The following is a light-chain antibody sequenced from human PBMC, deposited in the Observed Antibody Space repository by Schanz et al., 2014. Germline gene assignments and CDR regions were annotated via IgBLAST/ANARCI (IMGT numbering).Light chain of an antibody. V-gene: IGKV3-11*01. Sequence: EIVLTQSPGTLSLSPGERATLSCRASQSVSSNLAWYQQKPGQAPRLLFFRASKRATGIPARFSGSGSGTDFTLTISSLEAEDFAVYYCQQYNSWPRTFGQGTKVEIK. J-gene: IGKJ1*01. CDR1: QSVSSN. CDR3: QQYNSWPRT. CDR2: RAS.